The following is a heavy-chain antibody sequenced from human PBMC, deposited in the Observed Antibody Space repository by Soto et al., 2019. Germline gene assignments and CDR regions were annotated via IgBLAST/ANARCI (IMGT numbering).Heavy chain of an antibody. CDR3: AKGRDILTGYYRNY. V-gene: IGHV3-30*18. D-gene: IGHD3-9*01. Sequence: LRLSCAASGFTFSSYGMHWVRQAPGKGLEWVAVISYDGSNKYYADSVKGRFTISRDNSKNTLYLQMNSLRAEDTAVYYCAKGRDILTGYYRNYWGQGTLVTVSS. CDR2: ISYDGSNK. J-gene: IGHJ4*02. CDR1: GFTFSSYG.